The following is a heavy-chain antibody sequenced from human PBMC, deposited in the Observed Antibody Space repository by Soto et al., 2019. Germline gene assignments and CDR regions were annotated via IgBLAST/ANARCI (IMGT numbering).Heavy chain of an antibody. J-gene: IGHJ4*02. D-gene: IGHD2-2*01. CDR3: ASSQGYCSSTSCPHPPPFDY. CDR1: GYTFTSYA. V-gene: IGHV1-3*01. Sequence: QVQLVQSGAEVKKPGASVKVSCKASGYTFTSYAMHWVRQAPGQRLEWMGWINAGNGNTKYSQKFQGRVTITRDTSASTAYMELSSLRSEDTAVYYCASSQGYCSSTSCPHPPPFDYWGQGTLVTVSS. CDR2: INAGNGNT.